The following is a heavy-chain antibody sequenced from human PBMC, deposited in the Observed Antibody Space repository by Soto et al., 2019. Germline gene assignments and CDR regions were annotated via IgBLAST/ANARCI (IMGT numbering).Heavy chain of an antibody. V-gene: IGHV3-23*01. CDR3: AKDLYDSSGHPIYYFDY. J-gene: IGHJ4*02. CDR1: GFTFSSYA. D-gene: IGHD3-22*01. CDR2: ISGSGGST. Sequence: LRLSCAASGFTFSSYAMSWVRQAPGKGLEWVSAISGSGGSTYYADSVKGRFTISRDNSKNTLYLQMNSLRAEDTAVYYCAKDLYDSSGHPIYYFDYWGQGTLVTVSS.